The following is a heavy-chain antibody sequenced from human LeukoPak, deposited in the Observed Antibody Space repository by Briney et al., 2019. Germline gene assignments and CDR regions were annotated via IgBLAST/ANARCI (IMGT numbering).Heavy chain of an antibody. J-gene: IGHJ3*02. V-gene: IGHV3-21*01. CDR3: ARGASVVPGTDNAFDI. D-gene: IGHD6-19*01. CDR2: ISTSSSYI. Sequence: GGSLRLSCAASGFTFSSYSMNWVRQAPGKGLEWVSSISTSSSYINYADSVKGRFTISRDNAKKSLSLQLHSLRADDPALYYCARGASVVPGTDNAFDIWGQGTMVTVSS. CDR1: GFTFSSYS.